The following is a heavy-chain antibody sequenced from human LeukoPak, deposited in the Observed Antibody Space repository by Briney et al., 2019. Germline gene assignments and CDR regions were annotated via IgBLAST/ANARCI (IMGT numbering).Heavy chain of an antibody. D-gene: IGHD3-3*01. Sequence: GGSLRLSCAASGFTFSSYAMHWVRQAPGKGLEWVAVISYDGSNKYYADSVKGRFTISRDNSKNTLYLQMNSLRAEDTAVYYCARDGVGGDFDYWGQGTLVTVSS. CDR3: ARDGVGGDFDY. CDR1: GFTFSSYA. V-gene: IGHV3-30-3*01. J-gene: IGHJ4*02. CDR2: ISYDGSNK.